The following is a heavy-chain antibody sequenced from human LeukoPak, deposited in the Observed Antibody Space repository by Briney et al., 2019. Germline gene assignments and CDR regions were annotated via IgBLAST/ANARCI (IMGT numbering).Heavy chain of an antibody. CDR1: GGXFSGYY. CDR2: INHSGST. Sequence: SETLSLTCAVYGGXFSGYYCSWIRQPPGKGLEWIGEINHSGSTNYNPPLKSRVTISVDTSKNQFSLKLSSVTAADMAVYYCARGRGRYSYGSRYYFDYWGQGTLVTVSS. V-gene: IGHV4-34*01. CDR3: ARGRGRYSYGSRYYFDY. D-gene: IGHD5-18*01. J-gene: IGHJ4*02.